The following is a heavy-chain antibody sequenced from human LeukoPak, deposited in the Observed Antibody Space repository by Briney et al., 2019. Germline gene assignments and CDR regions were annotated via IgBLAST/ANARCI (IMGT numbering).Heavy chain of an antibody. CDR1: GGSISSGSYY. J-gene: IGHJ5*02. Sequence: PSLTLSLTCTVSGGSISSGSYYWSWIRQPAGKGLEWIGRMYTSGSTNYNPSLKSRVTISVDTSKNQFSLKLSSVTAADTAVYYCARDRAARPFWWFDPWGQGTLVTVSS. V-gene: IGHV4-61*02. D-gene: IGHD6-6*01. CDR3: ARDRAARPFWWFDP. CDR2: MYTSGST.